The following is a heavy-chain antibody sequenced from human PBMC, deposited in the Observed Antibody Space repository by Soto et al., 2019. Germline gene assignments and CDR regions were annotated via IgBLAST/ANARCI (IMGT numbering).Heavy chain of an antibody. CDR1: GFTFSSYG. J-gene: IGHJ3*01. CDR3: ARGAIVGVNDVFDV. Sequence: GGSLRLSCAASGFTFSSYGMHWVRQAPGKGLEWVAVIWYDGTNQYYADSVKGRFIISRDNSNNTLSLQMHSLKSEDTAVYFCARGAIVGVNDVFDVWGQGTMVTVSS. CDR2: IWYDGTNQ. D-gene: IGHD1-26*01. V-gene: IGHV3-30*19.